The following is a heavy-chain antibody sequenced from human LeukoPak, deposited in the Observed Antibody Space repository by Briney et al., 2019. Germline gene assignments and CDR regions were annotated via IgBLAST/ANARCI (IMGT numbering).Heavy chain of an antibody. CDR2: INPSGGST. CDR3: ARGAAGDNMDYYYYYYMDV. Sequence: GASVKVSCKASGYTFTSYYMHWVRQAPGQGLEWMGIINPSGGSTSYAQKFQGRVTMTRDMSTSTVYMELSSLRSEDTAVYYCARGAAGDNMDYYYYYYMDVWGKGTTVTVSS. CDR1: GYTFTSYY. V-gene: IGHV1-46*01. J-gene: IGHJ6*03. D-gene: IGHD1-14*01.